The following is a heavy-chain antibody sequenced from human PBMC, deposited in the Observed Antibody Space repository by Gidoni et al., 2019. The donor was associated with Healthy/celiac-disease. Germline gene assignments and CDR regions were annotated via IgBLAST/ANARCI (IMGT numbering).Heavy chain of an antibody. V-gene: IGHV3-64D*06. CDR2: ISSNGGST. J-gene: IGHJ3*02. D-gene: IGHD3-22*01. CDR3: VKERITMIVVGHTAFDI. Sequence: EVQLVASGGGLVKPGGSLRLSCSASGFPFSSYSMPWVRQAPGKGLEYVSAISSNGGSTYYADSVKGRFTISRDNSKNTLYLQMSSLRAEDTAVYYCVKERITMIVVGHTAFDIWGQGTMVTVSS. CDR1: GFPFSSYS.